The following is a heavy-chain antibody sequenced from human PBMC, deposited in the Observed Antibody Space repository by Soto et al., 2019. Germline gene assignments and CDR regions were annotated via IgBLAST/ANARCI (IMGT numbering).Heavy chain of an antibody. J-gene: IGHJ4*02. Sequence: QVTLKESGHVLVKPTETLTLTCTVSGFSLSNAGMGVTWIRQPPGKALEWLAHMFLDDEKSYRTSLKSRLTISKYTSKKQVVLTMTNMDPVDTATYFCARINGDNAGLDYWGQGTPVTVSS. V-gene: IGHV2-26*01. D-gene: IGHD4-17*01. CDR1: GFSLSNAGMG. CDR3: ARINGDNAGLDY. CDR2: MFLDDEK.